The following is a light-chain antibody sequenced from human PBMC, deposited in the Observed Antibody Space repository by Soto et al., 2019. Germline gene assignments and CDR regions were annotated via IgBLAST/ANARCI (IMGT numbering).Light chain of an antibody. Sequence: SYELTQPPSVSVAPGQSARLTCGGDNIGSKIVHWYQQRPGQAPVLVVYDDDDRPSGIPERFSGSNSGSTATLTIRRVEAGDEADYYCQVWAGSSARVFGGGTKVTVL. CDR3: QVWAGSSARV. V-gene: IGLV3-21*02. J-gene: IGLJ2*01. CDR1: NIGSKI. CDR2: DDD.